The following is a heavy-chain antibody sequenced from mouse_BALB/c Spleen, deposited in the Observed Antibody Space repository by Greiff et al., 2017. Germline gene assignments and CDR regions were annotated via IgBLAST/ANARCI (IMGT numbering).Heavy chain of an antibody. V-gene: IGHV5-12-2*01. CDR1: GFTFSSYT. J-gene: IGHJ4*01. CDR3: ARVYDGYDGGAMDY. D-gene: IGHD2-3*01. Sequence: EVHLVESGGGLVQPGGSLKLSCAASGFTFSSYTMSWVRQTPEKRLEWVAYISNGGGSTYYPDTVKGRFTISRDNAKNTLYLQMSSLKSEDTAMYYCARVYDGYDGGAMDYWGQGTSVTVSS. CDR2: ISNGGGST.